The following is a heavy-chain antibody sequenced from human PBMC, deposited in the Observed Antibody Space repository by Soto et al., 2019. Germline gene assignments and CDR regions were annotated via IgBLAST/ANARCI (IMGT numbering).Heavy chain of an antibody. CDR2: IWYDGSNK. J-gene: IGHJ3*02. CDR1: GFTFSSYG. V-gene: IGHV3-33*01. Sequence: GSLRLSCAASGFTFSSYGVHWVRQAPGKGLEWVAVIWYDGSNKYYADSVKGRFTISRDNSKNTLYLQMNSLRAEDTAVYYCARGDIVVVVDIWGQGTMVTVSS. D-gene: IGHD2-15*01. CDR3: ARGDIVVVVDI.